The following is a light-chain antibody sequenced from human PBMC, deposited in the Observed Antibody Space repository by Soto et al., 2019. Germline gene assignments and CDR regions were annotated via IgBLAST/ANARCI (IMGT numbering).Light chain of an antibody. CDR1: SSNIGSNT. CDR2: NNN. CDR3: AAWDDSLDGVV. Sequence: QAVVTQPPSASGTPGQRVTISCSGSSSNIGSNTVNWYQQLPGTAPKLLIYNNNQRPSGVPDRISGSKSGTSASLAISGLQSEDEADYYCAAWDDSLDGVVFGGGTKLTVL. J-gene: IGLJ2*01. V-gene: IGLV1-44*01.